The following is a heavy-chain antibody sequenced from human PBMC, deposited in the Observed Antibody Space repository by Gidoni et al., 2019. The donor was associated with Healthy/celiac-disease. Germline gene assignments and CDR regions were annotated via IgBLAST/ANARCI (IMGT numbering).Heavy chain of an antibody. Sequence: QVQLQQWGAGLLKPSETLSLTCAVYGGSFSGYYWSWIRQPPGKGLEWIGEINHSGSTNYNPSLKSRVTISVDTSKNQFSLKLSSVTAADTAVYYCARGPRLRSGYLVLAFDIWGQGTMVTVSS. CDR2: INHSGST. V-gene: IGHV4-34*01. J-gene: IGHJ3*02. CDR3: ARGPRLRSGYLVLAFDI. CDR1: GGSFSGYY. D-gene: IGHD3-22*01.